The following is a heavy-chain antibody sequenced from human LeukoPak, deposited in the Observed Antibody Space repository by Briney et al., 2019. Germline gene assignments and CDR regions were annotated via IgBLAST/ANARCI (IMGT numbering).Heavy chain of an antibody. CDR3: ASPDIVVVVADLHYFDY. CDR1: GYSISSGYY. J-gene: IGHJ4*02. Sequence: SETLSLTCTVSGYSISSGYYWGWIRQPPGNGLEWIGSIYHSGSTYYNPSLKSRVTISVDTSKNQFSLKLSSVTAADTAVYYRASPDIVVVVADLHYFDYWGQGTLVTVSS. V-gene: IGHV4-38-2*02. CDR2: IYHSGST. D-gene: IGHD2-15*01.